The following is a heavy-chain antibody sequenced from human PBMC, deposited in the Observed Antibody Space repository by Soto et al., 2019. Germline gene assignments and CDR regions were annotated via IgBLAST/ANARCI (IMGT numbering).Heavy chain of an antibody. CDR1: GFTFSSYG. Sequence: PGGSLRLSCAASGFTFSSYGMHWVRQAPGKGLEWVAVIWYDGSNKYYADSVKGRFTISRDNSKNTLYLQMNSLRAEDTAVYYCARDLLASAYSSGWYNWFDPWGQGTLVTVSS. CDR2: IWYDGSNK. CDR3: ARDLLASAYSSGWYNWFDP. D-gene: IGHD6-19*01. J-gene: IGHJ5*02. V-gene: IGHV3-33*01.